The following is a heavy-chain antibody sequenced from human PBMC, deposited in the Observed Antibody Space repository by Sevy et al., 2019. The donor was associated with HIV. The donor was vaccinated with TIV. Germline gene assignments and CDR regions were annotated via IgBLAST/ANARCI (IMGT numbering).Heavy chain of an antibody. J-gene: IGHJ4*02. V-gene: IGHV3-11*01. CDR1: GFTFSDYY. CDR3: AREYDYSHYAFDY. CDR2: ITSSGDTI. Sequence: GGSLRLSCAASGFTFSDYYMTWIRQAPGKGLEWVAYITSSGDTIYYADSVKGRFTISRDNAKNSLYLQMNNLRAEDTAVYYCAREYDYSHYAFDYWGQGTLVIVSS. D-gene: IGHD4-4*01.